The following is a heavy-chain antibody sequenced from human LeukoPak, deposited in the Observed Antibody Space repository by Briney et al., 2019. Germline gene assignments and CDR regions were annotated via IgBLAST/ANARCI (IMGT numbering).Heavy chain of an antibody. J-gene: IGHJ4*02. CDR2: IKQDGSEK. Sequence: GGSLRLSCAASGFTFSNYWMSWVRQAPGKGLEWVASIKQDGSEKHYVDSVKGRFTISRDNAKNSLYLQMNSLRAEDTAVYYCARDNKGLWFGELLRGDLDYWGQGTLVTVSS. D-gene: IGHD3-10*01. CDR3: ARDNKGLWFGELLRGDLDY. V-gene: IGHV3-7*01. CDR1: GFTFSNYW.